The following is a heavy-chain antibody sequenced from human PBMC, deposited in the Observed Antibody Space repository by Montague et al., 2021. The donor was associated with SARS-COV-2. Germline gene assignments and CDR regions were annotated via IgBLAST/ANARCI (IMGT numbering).Heavy chain of an antibody. CDR1: GGSISSGTW. Sequence: SETLSLTCAVSGGSISSGTWWTWVRQPPGKGLEWIGEIYHSGSTNYNPSLKSRVTISVDKSKNQFSLKLSSVTAADTAVYYCARDSSGWSRFDYWGQGTLVTVSS. D-gene: IGHD6-19*01. J-gene: IGHJ4*02. CDR2: IYHSGST. V-gene: IGHV4-4*02. CDR3: ARDSSGWSRFDY.